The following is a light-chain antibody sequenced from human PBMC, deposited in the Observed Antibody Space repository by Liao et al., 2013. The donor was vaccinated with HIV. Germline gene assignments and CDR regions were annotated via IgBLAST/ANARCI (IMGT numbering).Light chain of an antibody. V-gene: IGLV3-25*03. CDR3: QSADISGPYV. J-gene: IGLJ1*01. CDR2: KDS. Sequence: SYDLSQPPSVSVSPGQTARLTCSGDALPKQYAYWYQQKPGQAPVLVIYKDSERPSGIPERFSGSSSGTTVTLTISGVQAEDEADYYCQSADISGPYVFGTGTKVTVL. CDR1: ALPKQY.